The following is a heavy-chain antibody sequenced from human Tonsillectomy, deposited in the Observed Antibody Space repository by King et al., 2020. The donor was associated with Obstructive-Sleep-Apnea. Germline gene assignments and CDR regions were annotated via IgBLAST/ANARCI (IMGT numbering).Heavy chain of an antibody. CDR3: ARDHRVAAAMPGDDYYYYNGLDV. V-gene: IGHV4-30-4*01. D-gene: IGHD2-2*01. CDR1: GVSISNGDSY. Sequence: QLQESGPGLVKASQTLSLTCTVSGVSISNGDSYWSWIRQPPGKGLEWIGYIYYTGSTFYNAPLRSRVSISLDTSKNQFSLKLSSVTAADTAVYFCARDHRVAAAMPGDDYYYYNGLDVWGQGTTVTVSS. CDR2: IYYTGST. J-gene: IGHJ6*02.